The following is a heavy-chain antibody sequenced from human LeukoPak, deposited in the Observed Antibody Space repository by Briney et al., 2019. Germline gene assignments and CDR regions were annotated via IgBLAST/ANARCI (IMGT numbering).Heavy chain of an antibody. CDR3: AREGEGYDPRDY. CDR2: INHSGST. CDR1: GGSISSYY. V-gene: IGHV4-34*01. D-gene: IGHD3-22*01. Sequence: SETLSLTCTVSGGSISSYYWSWIRQPPGKGLEWIGEINHSGSTNYNPPLKSRVTISVDTSKNQFSLKLSSVTAADTAVYYCAREGEGYDPRDYWGQGTLVTVSS. J-gene: IGHJ4*02.